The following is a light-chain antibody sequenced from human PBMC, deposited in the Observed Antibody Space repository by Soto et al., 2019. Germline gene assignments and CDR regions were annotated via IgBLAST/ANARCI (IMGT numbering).Light chain of an antibody. J-gene: IGKJ1*01. CDR2: GAS. CDR1: QSVSSSY. Sequence: EIVLTQSPGTLSLSPGERATLSCRASQSVSSSYLAWHQQKPGQAPRLLIYGASSSATGIPDRFSGSGSGTDFTLNISTLDPEDFAVYYCQQYGGSRTFGQGSKVEIK. CDR3: QQYGGSRT. V-gene: IGKV3-20*01.